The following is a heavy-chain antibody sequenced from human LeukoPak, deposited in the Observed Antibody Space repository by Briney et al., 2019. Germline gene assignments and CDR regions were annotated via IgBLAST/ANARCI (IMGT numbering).Heavy chain of an antibody. D-gene: IGHD4-11*01. CDR2: INHSGST. CDR1: GGSFSGYY. V-gene: IGHV4-34*01. CDR3: AREPPYSNYAYYYYGMDV. J-gene: IGHJ6*02. Sequence: PSETLSLTCAVYGGSFSGYYWSWIRQPPGKGLEWIGEINHSGSTNYNPSLKSRVTISVDTSKNQFSLELSSVTAADTAVYYCAREPPYSNYAYYYYGMDVWGQGTTVTVSS.